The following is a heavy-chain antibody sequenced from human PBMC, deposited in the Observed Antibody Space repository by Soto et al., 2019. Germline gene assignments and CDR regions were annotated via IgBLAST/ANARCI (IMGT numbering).Heavy chain of an antibody. CDR1: GFTFSSYG. D-gene: IGHD5-12*01. V-gene: IGHV3-30*18. J-gene: IGHJ2*01. Sequence: PGGSLRLSCAASGFTFSSYGMHWVRQAPGKGLEWVAVISYDGSNKYYADSVKGRFTISRDNSKNTLYLQMNSLRAEDTAVYYCAKDGRRWLQTEEHWYFDLWGRGTLVTVSS. CDR2: ISYDGSNK. CDR3: AKDGRRWLQTEEHWYFDL.